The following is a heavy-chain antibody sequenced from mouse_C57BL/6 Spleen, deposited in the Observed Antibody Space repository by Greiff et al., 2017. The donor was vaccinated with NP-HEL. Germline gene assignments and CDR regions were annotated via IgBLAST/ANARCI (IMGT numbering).Heavy chain of an antibody. J-gene: IGHJ4*01. Sequence: DVMLVESGGGLVQPGGSLSLSCAASGFTFTDYYMSWVRQPPGKALEWLGFLRNKANGYTTEYSASVKGRFTISRDNSQSILYLQMNALRAEDSATYYCARWDYGNYAMDYWGQGTSVTVSS. D-gene: IGHD2-1*01. CDR3: ARWDYGNYAMDY. V-gene: IGHV7-3*01. CDR2: LRNKANGYTT. CDR1: GFTFTDYY.